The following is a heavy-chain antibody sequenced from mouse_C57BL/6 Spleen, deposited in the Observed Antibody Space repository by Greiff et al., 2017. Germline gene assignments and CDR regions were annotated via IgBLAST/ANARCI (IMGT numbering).Heavy chain of an antibody. CDR3: VRGGSSGYAMDY. V-gene: IGHV10-1*01. J-gene: IGHJ4*01. Sequence: EVQRVESGGGLVQPKGSLKLSCAASGFSFNTYAMNWVRQAPGKGLEWVARIRSKSNNYATYYADSVKDRFTISRDDSESMLYLQMNNLKTEDTAMDDCVRGGSSGYAMDYWGQGTSVTVSS. CDR1: GFSFNTYA. CDR2: IRSKSNNYAT. D-gene: IGHD1-1*01.